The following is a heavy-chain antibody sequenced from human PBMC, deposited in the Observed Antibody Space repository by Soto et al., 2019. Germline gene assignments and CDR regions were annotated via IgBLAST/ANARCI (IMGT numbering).Heavy chain of an antibody. CDR3: ARDLAKGGGSAGFDY. CDR1: GYTFTVYD. CDR2: INPKSGGT. D-gene: IGHD1-26*01. Sequence: QVQLVQSGAEVKKPGASVNVSCKASGYTFTVYDMHWVRQAPGQGLERMGWINPKSGGTMYPQKFQGRVTMTWDTSISTAYMALTRLRSDDTAVYYCARDLAKGGGSAGFDYWGQGTLVTVSS. J-gene: IGHJ4*02. V-gene: IGHV1-2*02.